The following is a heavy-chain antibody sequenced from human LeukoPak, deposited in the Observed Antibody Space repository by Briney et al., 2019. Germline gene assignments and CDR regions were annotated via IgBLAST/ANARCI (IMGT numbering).Heavy chain of an antibody. D-gene: IGHD3-10*01. V-gene: IGHV4-59*12. Sequence: SETLSLTCTVSGGSISSYYWSWIRQPPGKGLEWIGYIYYSGSTNYNPSLKSRVTISVDTSKNQFSLKLSSVTAADTAVYYCARRITMVRGVIDAFDIWGQGTMVTVSS. CDR2: IYYSGST. CDR1: GGSISSYY. CDR3: ARRITMVRGVIDAFDI. J-gene: IGHJ3*02.